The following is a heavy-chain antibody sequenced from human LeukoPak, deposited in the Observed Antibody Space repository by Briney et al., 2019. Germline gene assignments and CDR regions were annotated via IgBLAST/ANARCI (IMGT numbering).Heavy chain of an antibody. V-gene: IGHV1-69*05. J-gene: IGHJ3*02. CDR3: ARGSIYSSSWYEAFDI. Sequence: ASVKVSCKASGRTFSSYAISWVRQAPGQGLEWMGRIIPIFDTANYAQKFQGRVTITTDESTSTAYMELSSLRSEDTAVYYCARGSIYSSSWYEAFDIWGQGTMVTVSS. CDR1: GRTFSSYA. D-gene: IGHD6-13*01. CDR2: IIPIFDTA.